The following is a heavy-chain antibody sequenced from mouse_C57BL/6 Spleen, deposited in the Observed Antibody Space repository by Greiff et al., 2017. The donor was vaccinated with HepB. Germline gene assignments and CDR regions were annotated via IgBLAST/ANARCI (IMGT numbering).Heavy chain of an antibody. Sequence: EVQLQQSGAELVRPGASVKLSCTASGFNIKDDYMHWVKQRPEQGLEWIGWIDPENGDTEYASKIQGKATITADTSSNTAYLQLSSLTSEDTAVYYCTTTIYYDYVYWGQGTTLTVSS. J-gene: IGHJ2*01. CDR3: TTTIYYDYVY. CDR1: GFNIKDDY. D-gene: IGHD2-4*01. CDR2: IDPENGDT. V-gene: IGHV14-4*01.